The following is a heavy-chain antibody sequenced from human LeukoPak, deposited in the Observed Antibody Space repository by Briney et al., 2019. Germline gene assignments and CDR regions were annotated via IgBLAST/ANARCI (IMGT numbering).Heavy chain of an antibody. D-gene: IGHD1-1*01. Sequence: GGSLRLSCAASGFTFSSYAMSWIRQAPGKGLEWVSAISGSALGTYYADSVKGRFTISRDNSRNSLYLQMNSLRAEDTALYYCARRLGSGYPDAFDVWGQGTMVTVSS. CDR2: ISGSALGT. CDR3: ARRLGSGYPDAFDV. V-gene: IGHV3-23*01. J-gene: IGHJ3*01. CDR1: GFTFSSYA.